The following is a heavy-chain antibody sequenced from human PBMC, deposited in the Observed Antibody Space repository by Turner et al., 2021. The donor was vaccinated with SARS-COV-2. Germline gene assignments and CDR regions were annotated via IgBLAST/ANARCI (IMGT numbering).Heavy chain of an antibody. Sequence: EEQLVESGGGLVKPGGSLRLSCSASEFTFGSYIMNWVRQAPGKGLELVSSISSSSSYIYYADSVKGRFTISRDNAKDSLYLQMNSLRAEDTAVYYCARGSPGEDFYYYGMGVWGQGTTVTVSS. CDR3: ARGSPGEDFYYYGMGV. J-gene: IGHJ6*02. D-gene: IGHD1-1*01. CDR2: ISSSSSYI. V-gene: IGHV3-21*01. CDR1: EFTFGSYI.